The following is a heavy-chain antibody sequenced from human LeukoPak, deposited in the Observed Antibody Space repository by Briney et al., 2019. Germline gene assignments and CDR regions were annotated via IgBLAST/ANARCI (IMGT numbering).Heavy chain of an antibody. CDR2: IHKDGHNT. CDR3: EAGPDDGFDM. V-gene: IGHV3-74*01. CDR1: GFTFSEYW. J-gene: IGHJ3*02. Sequence: GGSLRPSCAASGFTFSEYWMHWVRQAPGKGLMWVSRIHKDGHNTWYADSVKGRFTISRDNAENTVYLQLNSLRVEDTAVYYCEAGPDDGFDMWGQGTMVIVSS. D-gene: IGHD2-2*01.